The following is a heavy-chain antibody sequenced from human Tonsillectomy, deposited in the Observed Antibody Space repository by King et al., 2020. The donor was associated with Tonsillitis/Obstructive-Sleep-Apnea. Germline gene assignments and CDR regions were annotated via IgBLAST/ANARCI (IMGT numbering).Heavy chain of an antibody. Sequence: QLQESGPGLVKPSETLSLTCTVSGGSISSYYWSWIRQPPGKGLEWIGYIYYSGSTNYNPSLKSRVTISVDTSKNQFSLKLSSVTAADTAVYYCAGEVAGITIFGVVNWFDPWGQGPLVTVSS. CDR1: GGSISSYY. CDR2: IYYSGST. V-gene: IGHV4-59*01. D-gene: IGHD3-3*01. J-gene: IGHJ5*02. CDR3: AGEVAGITIFGVVNWFDP.